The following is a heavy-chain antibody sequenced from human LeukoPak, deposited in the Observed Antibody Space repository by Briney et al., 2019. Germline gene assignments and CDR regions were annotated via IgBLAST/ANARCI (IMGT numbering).Heavy chain of an antibody. J-gene: IGHJ4*02. CDR2: ISAYNGNT. CDR3: AREGLWFGELLRGDY. V-gene: IGHV1-18*01. D-gene: IGHD3-10*01. Sequence: GASVKVSCKASGYTFTSYGISWVRQAPGQGLEWMGWISAYNGNTNYAQKLQGRVTMTTDTSTSTAYMELRSLRSDDTAVYYCAREGLWFGELLRGDYWGQGTLVTVSS. CDR1: GYTFTSYG.